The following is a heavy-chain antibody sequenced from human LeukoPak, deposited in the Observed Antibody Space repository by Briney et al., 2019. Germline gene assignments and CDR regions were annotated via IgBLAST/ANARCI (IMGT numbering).Heavy chain of an antibody. V-gene: IGHV4-34*01. CDR2: INHSGST. J-gene: IGHJ4*02. Sequence: SETLSLTCAVYGGSFSGYYWIWIRQPPGKGLEWIGEINHSGSTIYNPSLQSRVTISVDTSKIQFSLKLSSVSAADTAVYYCARGSRTPDYWGQGTLVTVSS. CDR1: GGSFSGYY. CDR3: ARGSRTPDY.